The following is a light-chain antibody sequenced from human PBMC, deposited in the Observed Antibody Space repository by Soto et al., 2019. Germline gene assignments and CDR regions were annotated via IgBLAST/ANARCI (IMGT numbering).Light chain of an antibody. V-gene: IGLV2-11*01. Sequence: QSALTQPRSVSGSPGQTVTISCTGTSSDVGDYNYVSWYQQHPGKAPKLLIYAVNMRPSGVPDRFSGSKSGNTASLTISGLQAEDEADYSCCSYAGSYTWVFGGGTKVTVL. CDR2: AVN. CDR1: SSDVGDYNY. CDR3: CSYAGSYTWV. J-gene: IGLJ3*02.